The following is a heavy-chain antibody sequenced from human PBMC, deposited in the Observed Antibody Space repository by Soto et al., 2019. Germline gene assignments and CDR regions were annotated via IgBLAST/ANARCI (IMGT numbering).Heavy chain of an antibody. J-gene: IGHJ5*02. V-gene: IGHV4-59*01. CDR2: IYYSGST. CDR1: GGSISSYY. Sequence: SETLSLTCTVSGGSISSYYWSWIRQPPGKGLEWIGYIYYSGSTNYNPSLKSRVTISVDTSKNQFSLKLSSVTAADTAVYYCARDRFYYDSSGYYSNWFDPWGQGTLVTVSS. D-gene: IGHD3-22*01. CDR3: ARDRFYYDSSGYYSNWFDP.